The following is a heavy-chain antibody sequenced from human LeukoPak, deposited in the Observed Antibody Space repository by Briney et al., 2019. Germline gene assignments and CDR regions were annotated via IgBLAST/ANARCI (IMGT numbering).Heavy chain of an antibody. J-gene: IGHJ5*02. D-gene: IGHD4-11*01. CDR2: IYYSGST. V-gene: IGHV4-59*01. CDR3: ARYRGKTTVSSLDWFDP. CDR1: GSSISSYY. Sequence: PSETLSLTCTVSGSSISSYYWSWIRQPPGKGLEWIGYIYYSGSTKYNPSLKSRVTISVDTSKNQFSLKLSSVTAADTAVYYCARYRGKTTVSSLDWFDPWGQGTLVTVSS.